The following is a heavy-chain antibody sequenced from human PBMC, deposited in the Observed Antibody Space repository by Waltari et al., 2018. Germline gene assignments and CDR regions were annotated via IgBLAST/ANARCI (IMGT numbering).Heavy chain of an antibody. CDR1: GYPIRSSNY. J-gene: IGHJ4*02. V-gene: IGHV4-38-2*01. CDR2: IYHSGST. Sequence: QVQLQESGPGLVKPSETLSLTCAVSGYPIRSSNYCGWIRQPPGKGLEWIGSIYHSGSTSSNPSLKSRVTISVDTSKNQFSLNLSSLSAADTAGYYCARHGAVAGWGDYWGQGTLVTVSS. CDR3: ARHGAVAGWGDY. D-gene: IGHD6-19*01.